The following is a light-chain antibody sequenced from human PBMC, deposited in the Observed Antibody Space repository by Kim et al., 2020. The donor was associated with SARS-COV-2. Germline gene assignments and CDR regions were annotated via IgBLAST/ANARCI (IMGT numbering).Light chain of an antibody. J-gene: IGLJ3*02. CDR2: LNSDGSH. CDR3: QAWGTGIWV. V-gene: IGLV4-69*01. Sequence: ATVTLTCTLSSGHSSYAIAWHQQQPEKGPRYLMKLNSDGSHSKGDGIPDRFSGSSSGAARYLTISSLQSEDEADYYCQAWGTGIWVFGGGTKLTV. CDR1: SGHSSYA.